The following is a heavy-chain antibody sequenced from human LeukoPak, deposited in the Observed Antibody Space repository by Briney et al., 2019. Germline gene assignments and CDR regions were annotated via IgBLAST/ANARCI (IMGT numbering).Heavy chain of an antibody. CDR2: IASDGSHT. CDR1: GFTFSAYF. D-gene: IGHD2-21*01. J-gene: IGHJ3*02. Sequence: GGPLSLSCAASGFTFSAYFMHWVPQAPGKGLEWGANIASDGSHTFYAEPVKGRFTISRDNSKNTLYLQMYSLRAEDTAVYFCARERQDTVLHSGAFDIWGQGTMVTVSS. V-gene: IGHV3-30-3*01. CDR3: ARERQDTVLHSGAFDI.